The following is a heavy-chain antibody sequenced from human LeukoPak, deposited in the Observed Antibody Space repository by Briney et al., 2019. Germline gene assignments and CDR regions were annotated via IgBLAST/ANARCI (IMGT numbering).Heavy chain of an antibody. CDR1: GYIFTSYY. Sequence: ASVKVSCKASGYIFTSYYMHWVRQAPGQGLEWTGIINPSGGSTTYAQKFQGRVTMTRDTSTSTVYMKLSSLRSEDTAVYYCARADSSSRYPYYFYGMDVWGQGTTVTVSS. V-gene: IGHV1-46*01. CDR3: ARADSSSRYPYYFYGMDV. D-gene: IGHD6-13*01. CDR2: INPSGGST. J-gene: IGHJ6*02.